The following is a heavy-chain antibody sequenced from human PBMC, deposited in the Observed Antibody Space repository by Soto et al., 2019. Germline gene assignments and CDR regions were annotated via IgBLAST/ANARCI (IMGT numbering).Heavy chain of an antibody. Sequence: QVQLVESGGGLVKPGGSLRLSCVASGFTFSDYYMSWIRQAPGKGLEWVSYISSSGGTIYYADSVKGRFTISRDNAKNSLYLQMNSLRAEDTAVYYCAREDDYYDSSGSIEYFQHWGQGTLVTVSS. CDR3: AREDDYYDSSGSIEYFQH. V-gene: IGHV3-11*01. CDR1: GFTFSDYY. J-gene: IGHJ1*01. CDR2: ISSSGGTI. D-gene: IGHD3-22*01.